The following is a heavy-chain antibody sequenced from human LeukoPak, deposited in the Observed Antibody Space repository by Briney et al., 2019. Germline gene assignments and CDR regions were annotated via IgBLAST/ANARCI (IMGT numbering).Heavy chain of an antibody. CDR1: GFTFSSYG. J-gene: IGHJ5*02. Sequence: PGGSLRLSCAASGFTFSSYGKHWVRQAPGKGLEGAAVIWYDGSNKYYADAVEGRFTISRDNSKNTLYLQMNSLRAEDTAVYYCAKNSLLRGYPYNWFDPWGQGTLVTVSS. CDR2: IWYDGSNK. D-gene: IGHD3-22*01. CDR3: AKNSLLRGYPYNWFDP. V-gene: IGHV3-33*06.